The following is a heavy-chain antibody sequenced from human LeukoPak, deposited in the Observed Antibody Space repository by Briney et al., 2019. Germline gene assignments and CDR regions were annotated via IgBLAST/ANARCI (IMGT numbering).Heavy chain of an antibody. J-gene: IGHJ4*02. CDR3: AKDLTYESSGSVIDN. D-gene: IGHD3-22*01. Sequence: GGSLRLSRAPSGLIFEDFTMHWVRHAPGKTLEWVSLVNWHGTTYYADSLKGRFTISRDNSKNSLYLQMDSLRIEDTGFYYCAKDLTYESSGSVIDNWGLGTLVTVSS. V-gene: IGHV3-43*01. CDR2: VNWHGTT. CDR1: GLIFEDFT.